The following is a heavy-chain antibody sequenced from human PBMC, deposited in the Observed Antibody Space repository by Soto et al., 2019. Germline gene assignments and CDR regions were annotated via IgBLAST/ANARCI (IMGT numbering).Heavy chain of an antibody. CDR3: AREATGGYDGIAV. D-gene: IGHD7-27*01. CDR2: INPRTGDT. J-gene: IGHJ6*02. Sequence: GASVKVSCKASGYTFIGYYIHWVRRAPGQGLEWMGWINPRTGDTNYAPKFQGWDTMARKTSTSTASMELSRLRSDATAVYYGAREATGGYDGIAVWGQGTTVTVSS. V-gene: IGHV1-2*04. CDR1: GYTFIGYY.